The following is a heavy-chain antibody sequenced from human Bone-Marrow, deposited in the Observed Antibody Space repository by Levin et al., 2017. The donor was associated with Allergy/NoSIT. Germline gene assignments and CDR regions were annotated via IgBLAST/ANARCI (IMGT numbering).Heavy chain of an antibody. CDR3: ARHGFVMVVQGVIMDIDAFDI. CDR2: IYPGDSDT. D-gene: IGHD3-10*01. CDR1: GYSFTSYW. Sequence: GESLKISCKGSGYSFTSYWIGWVRQMPGKGLEWMGIIYPGDSDTRYSPSFQGQVTISADKSISTAYLQWSSLKASDTAMYYCARHGFVMVVQGVIMDIDAFDIWGQGTMVTVSS. V-gene: IGHV5-51*01. J-gene: IGHJ3*02.